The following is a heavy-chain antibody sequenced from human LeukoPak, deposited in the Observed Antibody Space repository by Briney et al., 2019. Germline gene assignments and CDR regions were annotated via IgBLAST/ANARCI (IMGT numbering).Heavy chain of an antibody. V-gene: IGHV3-21*01. CDR2: ISSGSSYI. Sequence: GGSLRLSCAASGFTLSRYSMNWVRQAPGKGLEWVSSISSGSSYIYYAGSVKGRFTISRDNAKNSLYLQMNSLRAEDTAVYYCARSRYSSGTYYFDYWGQGTLVTVSS. D-gene: IGHD3-10*01. CDR1: GFTLSRYS. J-gene: IGHJ4*02. CDR3: ARSRYSSGTYYFDY.